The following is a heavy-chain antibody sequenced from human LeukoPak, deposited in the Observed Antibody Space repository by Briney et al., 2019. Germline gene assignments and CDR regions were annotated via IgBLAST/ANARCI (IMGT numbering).Heavy chain of an antibody. Sequence: GGSLRLSCAASGFTFNIYTMYWVRQAPGKGLEWVSGIRHSDGNTYYADSVKGRFTISRDNSKNTLYLQMNSLRAEDTAVYYCARDLLGSHTSYSSGAWDYWGQGTLVTVSS. CDR3: ARDLLGSHTSYSSGAWDY. D-gene: IGHD3-9*01. J-gene: IGHJ4*02. CDR1: GFTFNIYT. V-gene: IGHV3-23*01. CDR2: IRHSDGNT.